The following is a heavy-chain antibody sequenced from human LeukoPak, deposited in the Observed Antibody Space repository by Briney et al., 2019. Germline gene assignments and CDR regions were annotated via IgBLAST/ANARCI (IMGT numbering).Heavy chain of an antibody. CDR3: ARESYYYDSSGYYPTDY. Sequence: GGSLRLSCAVSGFTVSGNYMSWVRQAPGKGLEWVSLIYSGGTTYYADSVKGRFTISRDNSKNTLYLQMNSLRAEDTAVYYCARESYYYDSSGYYPTDYWGQGTLVTVSS. CDR1: GFTVSGNY. D-gene: IGHD3-22*01. J-gene: IGHJ4*02. CDR2: IYSGGTT. V-gene: IGHV3-53*05.